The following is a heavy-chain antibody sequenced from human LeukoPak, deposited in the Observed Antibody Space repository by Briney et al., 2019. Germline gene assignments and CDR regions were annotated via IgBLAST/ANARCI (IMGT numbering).Heavy chain of an antibody. Sequence: GGSLRLSWAAAGFTFSSYGMHWVRQAQGKGLEWVAVIWYKGGNKYYADSVKGRFTISRDNSKNTLYLQMNRLRAEDTAVYYCAREYPPRYYYDSSGYLDYWGQGTLVTVSS. V-gene: IGHV3-33*01. J-gene: IGHJ4*02. CDR1: GFTFSSYG. CDR2: IWYKGGNK. CDR3: AREYPPRYYYDSSGYLDY. D-gene: IGHD3-22*01.